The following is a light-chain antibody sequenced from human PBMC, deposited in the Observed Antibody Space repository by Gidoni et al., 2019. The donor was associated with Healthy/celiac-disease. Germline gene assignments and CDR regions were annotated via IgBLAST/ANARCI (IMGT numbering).Light chain of an antibody. Sequence: EIVLTQSPGTLSLSPGERATLSCRASQSVSSIYLAWYQQKPGQAPRLLIYGASSRATGIPDRFSGSGSGTDFTLTISRLEPEDFAVYYCQQDVSSPGTFGQGTKVEIK. V-gene: IGKV3-20*01. J-gene: IGKJ1*01. CDR3: QQDVSSPGT. CDR1: QSVSSIY. CDR2: GAS.